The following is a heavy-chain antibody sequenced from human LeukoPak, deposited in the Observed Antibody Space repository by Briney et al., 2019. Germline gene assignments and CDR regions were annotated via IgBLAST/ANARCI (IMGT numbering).Heavy chain of an antibody. CDR2: IYPGDSDT. CDR3: ARLDPSSGSHRLWNY. J-gene: IGHJ4*02. Sequence: GESLKISCKGFGYSFTSYWIGWVRQMPGKGLEWMGIIYPGDSDTRYSPSFQGQVTISADKSISTAYLQWSSLKASDTAMYYCARLDPSSGSHRLWNYWVQGTLVTVSS. D-gene: IGHD1-26*01. V-gene: IGHV5-51*01. CDR1: GYSFTSYW.